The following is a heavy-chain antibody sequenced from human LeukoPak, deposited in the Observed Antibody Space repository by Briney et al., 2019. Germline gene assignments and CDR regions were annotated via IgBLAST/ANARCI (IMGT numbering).Heavy chain of an antibody. CDR2: IYGSGYT. CDR1: GGSISGWY. D-gene: IGHD3-16*01. CDR3: ARGYGVWQWGFDY. J-gene: IGHJ4*02. Sequence: PSETLSLTCTVSGGSISGWYWSWIRQPPGKGLEWIGYIYGSGYTNYNPSLKSRVTISVDTSKNQFSLKLSSVTAADTAVYYCARGYGVWQWGFDYWGQGTLVTVSS. V-gene: IGHV4-59*12.